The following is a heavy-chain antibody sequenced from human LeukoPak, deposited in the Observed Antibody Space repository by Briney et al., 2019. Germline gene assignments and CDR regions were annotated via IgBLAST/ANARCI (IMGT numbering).Heavy chain of an antibody. D-gene: IGHD3-22*01. CDR1: GFSVSSNY. J-gene: IGHJ4*02. Sequence: PGGSLRLSCAASGFSVSSNYMTWVRQAPGKGLECVSVIYGGGNTYYADSVGGRFTISRDNSKNTLYLQMNSLRVEDTAMYYCARGRWSCSGYQDYWGRGTLVTVSS. CDR3: ARGRWSCSGYQDY. V-gene: IGHV3-53*01. CDR2: IYGGGNT.